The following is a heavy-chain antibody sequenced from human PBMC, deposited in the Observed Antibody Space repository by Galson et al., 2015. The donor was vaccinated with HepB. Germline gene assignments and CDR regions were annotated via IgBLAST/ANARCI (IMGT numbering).Heavy chain of an antibody. D-gene: IGHD3-3*01. V-gene: IGHV3-33*01. J-gene: IGHJ6*02. CDR3: ARDKVRFADYYYYYGMDV. CDR2: IWYDGSNK. CDR1: GFTFSSYG. Sequence: SLRLSCAASGFTFSSYGMHWVRQAPGKGLEWVAVIWYDGSNKYYADSVKGRFTISRDNSKNTLYLQMNSLRAEDTAVYYCARDKVRFADYYYYYGMDVWGQGTTVTVSS.